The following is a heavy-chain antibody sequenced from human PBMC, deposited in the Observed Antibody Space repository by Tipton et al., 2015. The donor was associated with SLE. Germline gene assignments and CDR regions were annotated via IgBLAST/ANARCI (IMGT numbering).Heavy chain of an antibody. J-gene: IGHJ2*01. CDR3: ARDESNSWSAYWYYDL. CDR1: GASISSDDYY. Sequence: TLSLTCTVSGASISSDDYYSWIRQHPGKGLEWIGYVYYRGSAYYNPSLKSRVAISLDTSKNQFSLRLTSVTAADTAMYYCARDESNSWSAYWYYDLWGRGTLVTVSS. D-gene: IGHD2-2*01. V-gene: IGHV4-30-4*01. CDR2: VYYRGSA.